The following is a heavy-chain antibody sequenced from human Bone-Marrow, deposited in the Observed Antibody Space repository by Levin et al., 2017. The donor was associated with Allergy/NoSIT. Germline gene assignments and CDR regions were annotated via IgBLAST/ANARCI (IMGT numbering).Heavy chain of an antibody. D-gene: IGHD6-19*01. J-gene: IGHJ6*02. CDR1: GYTFTSYG. CDR3: ARILDRYSSGWLTYYYYYYGMDV. V-gene: IGHV1-18*01. CDR2: ISAYNGNT. Sequence: VASVKVSCKASGYTFTSYGISWVRQAPGQGLEWMGWISAYNGNTNYAQKLQGRVTMTTDTSTSTAYMELRSLRSDDTAVYYCARILDRYSSGWLTYYYYYYGMDVWGQGTTVTVSS.